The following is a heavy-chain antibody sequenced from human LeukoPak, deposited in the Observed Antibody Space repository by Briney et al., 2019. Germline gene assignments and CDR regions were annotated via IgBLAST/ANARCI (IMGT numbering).Heavy chain of an antibody. V-gene: IGHV3-30-3*01. CDR3: ARALRAGPLDY. D-gene: IGHD6-19*01. CDR2: ISYDGSNK. J-gene: IGHJ4*02. CDR1: GFTFSSYA. Sequence: GGSLRLSCAASGFTFSSYAMHWVRQAPGKGLEWVAVISYDGSNKYYADSVKGRFTISRDNSKNTLYLQMNSLRAEDTAVYYCARALRAGPLDYWGQGTLVTVSS.